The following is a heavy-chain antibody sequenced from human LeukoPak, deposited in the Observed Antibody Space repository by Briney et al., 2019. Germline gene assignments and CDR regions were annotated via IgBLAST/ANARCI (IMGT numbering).Heavy chain of an antibody. CDR2: ISGSGGST. V-gene: IGHV3-23*01. J-gene: IGHJ4*02. D-gene: IGHD6-19*01. CDR1: GLTFSSYA. CDR3: AKVGQQWLVFDY. Sequence: GASLRLSCAASGLTFSSYAMSWVRQAPGKGLEWVSAISGSGGSTYYADSVKGRFTISRDNSKNTLYLQMNSLRAEDTAVYYCAKVGQQWLVFDYWGQGTLVTVSS.